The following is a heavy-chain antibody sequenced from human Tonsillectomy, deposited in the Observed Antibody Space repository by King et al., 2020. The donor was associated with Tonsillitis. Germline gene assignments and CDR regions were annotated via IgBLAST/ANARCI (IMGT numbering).Heavy chain of an antibody. CDR2: ISYSGST. Sequence: LQLQESGPGLVKPSETLSLTCTVSGGSISSSSYYWGWIRQPPGKGLEWIGSISYSGSTYYNPSLKSRVTISVDTSKNQLSLKLNSVTAADTAVYYCANSTPKMATISPFDYWGQGILVTVSS. J-gene: IGHJ4*02. D-gene: IGHD5-24*01. CDR3: ANSTPKMATISPFDY. V-gene: IGHV4-39*01. CDR1: GGSISSSSYY.